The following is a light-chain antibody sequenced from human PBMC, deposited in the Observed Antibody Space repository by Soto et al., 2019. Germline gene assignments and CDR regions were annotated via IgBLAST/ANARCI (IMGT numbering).Light chain of an antibody. J-gene: IGLJ2*01. CDR1: SSDVGGYNY. V-gene: IGLV2-14*01. CDR2: EVS. Sequence: QSALTQPASVSGSPGQSITISCTGTSSDVGGYNYVSWYQQHPGKGPKLMIYEVSNRPSGVSNRFSGSKSGNTASLTISGLQAEDEADYYCISYTTSSTPVVFGGGTQLTVL. CDR3: ISYTTSSTPVV.